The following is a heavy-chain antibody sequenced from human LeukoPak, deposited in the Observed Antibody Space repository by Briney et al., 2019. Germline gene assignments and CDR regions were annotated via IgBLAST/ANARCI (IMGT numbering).Heavy chain of an antibody. Sequence: SQTLSLTCAVSGGSISIGGYSWSWIRQPPGKGLEWIGYIYHSGSTYYNPSLKSRVTISVDTSKNQFSLKLSSVTAADTAVYYCARSGTGDFWSDNWFDPWGQGTLVTVSS. CDR1: GGSISIGGYS. CDR3: ARSGTGDFWSDNWFDP. CDR2: IYHSGST. D-gene: IGHD3-3*01. V-gene: IGHV4-30-2*01. J-gene: IGHJ5*02.